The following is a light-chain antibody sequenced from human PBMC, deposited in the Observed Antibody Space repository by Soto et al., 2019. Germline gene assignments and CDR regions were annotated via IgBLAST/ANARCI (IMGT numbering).Light chain of an antibody. V-gene: IGKV3-15*01. CDR2: GAS. Sequence: IEMTQSPATLSVSPGERATLSCRASQSVSSNLAWYQQTPGQAPRVLIYGASTRATGIPARFSGGGSGTDFTLTISRLEPEDFAVYYCQQFRSYPLTFGGGTKVDIK. CDR3: QQFRSYPLT. J-gene: IGKJ4*01. CDR1: QSVSSN.